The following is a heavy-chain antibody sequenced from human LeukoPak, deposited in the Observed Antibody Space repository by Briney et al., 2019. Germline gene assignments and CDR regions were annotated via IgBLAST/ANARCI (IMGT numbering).Heavy chain of an antibody. Sequence: SETLSLTCAVYGGSFSVYYWSWIRQPPGKGLEWIGEINHSGSTNYNPSLKSRVTISVDTSKNQFSLKPSSVTAADTAVYYCARDVDYYDSSGSLFDYWGQGTLVTVSS. CDR3: ARDVDYYDSSGSLFDY. D-gene: IGHD3-22*01. J-gene: IGHJ4*02. CDR1: GGSFSVYY. CDR2: INHSGST. V-gene: IGHV4-34*01.